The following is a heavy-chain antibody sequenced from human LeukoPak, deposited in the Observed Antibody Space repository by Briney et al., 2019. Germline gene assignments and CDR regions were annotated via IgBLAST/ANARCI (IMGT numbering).Heavy chain of an antibody. CDR1: GGSISSYY. D-gene: IGHD5-12*01. CDR2: IYYSGST. J-gene: IGHJ4*02. V-gene: IGHV4-59*01. Sequence: PSETLSLTCTVSGGSISSYYWSWIRQPPGKGLEWIGYIYYSGSTNYNPSLKSRVTISVDTSKNQFSLKLSSVTAADTAVYYCVRGWSGYDFWLDYWGQGTLVTVSS. CDR3: VRGWSGYDFWLDY.